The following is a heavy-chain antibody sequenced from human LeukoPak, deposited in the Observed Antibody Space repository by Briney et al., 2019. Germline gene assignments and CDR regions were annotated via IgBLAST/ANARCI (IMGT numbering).Heavy chain of an antibody. Sequence: TLSLTCTVSGGSISSGGYYWSWIRQHPGTGLEWIGYIYYSGSTYHNPSLKSRVTISVDTSKNQFSLKLSSVTAADTAVYYCARDWYYYDSSGYYQYYGMDVWGQGTTVTVSS. J-gene: IGHJ6*02. CDR2: IYYSGST. V-gene: IGHV4-31*03. D-gene: IGHD3-22*01. CDR3: ARDWYYYDSSGYYQYYGMDV. CDR1: GGSISSGGYY.